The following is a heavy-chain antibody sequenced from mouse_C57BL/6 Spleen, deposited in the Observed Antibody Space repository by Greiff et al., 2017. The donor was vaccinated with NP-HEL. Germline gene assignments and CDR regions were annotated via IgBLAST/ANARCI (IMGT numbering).Heavy chain of an antibody. J-gene: IGHJ4*01. CDR3: ARRANWDYAMDY. CDR2: ISGGGGNT. D-gene: IGHD4-1*01. CDR1: GFTFSSYT. Sequence: EVQGVESGGGLVKPGGSLKLSCAASGFTFSSYTMSWVRQTPEKRLEWVATISGGGGNTYYPDSVKGRFTISRDNAKNTLYLQMSSLRSEDTALYYCARRANWDYAMDYWGQGTSVTVSS. V-gene: IGHV5-9*01.